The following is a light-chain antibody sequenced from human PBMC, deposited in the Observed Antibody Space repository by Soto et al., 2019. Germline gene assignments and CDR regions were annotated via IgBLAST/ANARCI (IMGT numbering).Light chain of an antibody. Sequence: DIQMTQSPSTLSASVGDRVTITCRASQSVSSWLAWYQQKPGKAPKLLIYDASSLESGAPSRFSGSGSGTEFTLTISSLQPDDFATYYCQQYNSYSYTFGQGTKLDIK. CDR1: QSVSSW. J-gene: IGKJ2*01. CDR2: DAS. CDR3: QQYNSYSYT. V-gene: IGKV1-5*01.